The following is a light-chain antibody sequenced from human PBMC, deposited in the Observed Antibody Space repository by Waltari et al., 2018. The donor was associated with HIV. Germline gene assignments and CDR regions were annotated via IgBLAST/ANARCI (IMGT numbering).Light chain of an antibody. CDR1: QTVLYSSDNRDY. V-gene: IGKV4-1*01. J-gene: IGKJ2*03. CDR2: WAS. CDR3: QQYYTTPQS. Sequence: DIVLTQSPDSMAVSLGERATVNCTSSQTVLYSSDNRDYLAWYQVRPGQPPHLLIYWASTRQAGVPGRFSGRGSGTQFTRTISGLQAEDVAIYYCQQYYTTPQSFGQGTRLEI.